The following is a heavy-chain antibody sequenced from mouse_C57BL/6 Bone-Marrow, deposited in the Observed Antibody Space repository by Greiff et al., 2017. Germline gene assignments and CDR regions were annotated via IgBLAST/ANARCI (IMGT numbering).Heavy chain of an antibody. J-gene: IGHJ1*03. D-gene: IGHD1-1*01. CDR3: ARDYYGSGYFDV. CDR1: GFNIKNTY. Sequence: VQLQQSVAELVRPGASVKLSCTASGFNIKNTYMPWVKQRPEQGLEWIGRIDPANGNTKYAPKFQGKATITADTSSNTAYLQLSSLTSEDTAIYYCARDYYGSGYFDVWGTGTTVTVSS. V-gene: IGHV14-3*01. CDR2: IDPANGNT.